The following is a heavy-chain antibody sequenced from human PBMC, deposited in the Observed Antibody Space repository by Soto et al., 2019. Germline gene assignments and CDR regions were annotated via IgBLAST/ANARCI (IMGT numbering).Heavy chain of an antibody. V-gene: IGHV1-69*05. CDR3: ARRGEEYGAYYFAN. D-gene: IGHD1-26*01. CDR1: GGTFSTYT. CDR2: IVPAFGET. J-gene: IGHJ4*02. Sequence: QVQLLQYGAEVKKPGSSVMLSCKASGGTFSTYTLSWVRQAPGQGLEWMGGIVPAFGETNYAQKFQGRVTITPDESTSTAYMELSSLRSEDTAVYYCARRGEEYGAYYFANWGQGTLVTVSS.